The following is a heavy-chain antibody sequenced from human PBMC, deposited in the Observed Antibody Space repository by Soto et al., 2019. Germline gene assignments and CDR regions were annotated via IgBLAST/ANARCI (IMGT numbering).Heavy chain of an antibody. CDR2: IIPILGIA. J-gene: IGHJ6*02. CDR3: ASPFNYYYYGMDV. Sequence: QVQLVQSGAEVKKPGSSVKVSCKASGGTFSSYTISWVRQAPGQGLEWMGRIIPILGIANYAQKFQGRVTITADKSTSTAYMKLSSRRSEDTAVYYCASPFNYYYYGMDVWGQGTTVTVSS. V-gene: IGHV1-69*02. CDR1: GGTFSSYT.